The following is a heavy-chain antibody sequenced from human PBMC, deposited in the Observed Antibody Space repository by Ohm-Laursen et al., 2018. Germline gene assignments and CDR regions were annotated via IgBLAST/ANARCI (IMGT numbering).Heavy chain of an antibody. J-gene: IGHJ6*02. V-gene: IGHV3-23*01. Sequence: SLRLSCSAPGFTFSSYAMSWVRQAPGKGLEWVSAISGSGGSTYYADSVKGRFTISRDNSKNTLYLQMNSLRAEDTAVYYCARGHQGMDVWGQGTTVTVSS. CDR1: GFTFSSYA. CDR3: ARGHQGMDV. CDR2: ISGSGGST.